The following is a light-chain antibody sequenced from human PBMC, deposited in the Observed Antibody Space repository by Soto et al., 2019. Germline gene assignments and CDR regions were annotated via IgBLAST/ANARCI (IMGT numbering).Light chain of an antibody. Sequence: EIVLTQSPGTLSLSPGERATFSCRAIRVFAGSNLAWYQQKPGQAPRLLIYGASSRATGIPDRFSGSGSGTDFTLTISRLEPEDFAVYYCQQYGSSPEYTFGQGTKLEIK. J-gene: IGKJ2*01. CDR1: RVFAGSN. V-gene: IGKV3-20*01. CDR3: QQYGSSPEYT. CDR2: GAS.